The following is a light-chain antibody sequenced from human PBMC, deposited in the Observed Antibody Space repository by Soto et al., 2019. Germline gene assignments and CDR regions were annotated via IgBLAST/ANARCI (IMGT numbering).Light chain of an antibody. V-gene: IGKV3-20*01. CDR1: QSVTSTY. Sequence: PGERATLSCSASQSVTSTYLGWYQRKPGQAPSLLIYGASNRATGIPDMFSGSWSGTDFTLTISRLEPEDFAVYYCQQYGSSITFGQGTRLEIK. CDR3: QQYGSSIT. J-gene: IGKJ5*01. CDR2: GAS.